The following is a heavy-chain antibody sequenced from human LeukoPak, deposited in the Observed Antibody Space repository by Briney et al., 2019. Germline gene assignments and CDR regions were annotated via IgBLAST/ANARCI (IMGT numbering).Heavy chain of an antibody. D-gene: IGHD2-15*01. V-gene: IGHV4-59*08. CDR1: GDSISNYH. Sequence: SETLSLTCTVSGDSISNYHWTWIRQPPGRELEWIGYVYYSGSTNYNPSLKSRVTISLDTSNNQFSLKLSSVTAADTAIYYCETYTLHCSGGACYSIDYWGQGTLVTVSS. J-gene: IGHJ4*02. CDR2: VYYSGST. CDR3: ETYTLHCSGGACYSIDY.